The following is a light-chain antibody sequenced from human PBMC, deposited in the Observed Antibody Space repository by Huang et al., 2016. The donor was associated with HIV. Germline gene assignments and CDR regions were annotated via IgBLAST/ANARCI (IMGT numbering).Light chain of an antibody. V-gene: IGKV3-15*01. J-gene: IGKJ1*01. CDR3: QQYNNCPPWT. Sequence: EVVMTQSPVTLSVSPGESATLSCRARQSVNNKLAWFQQKPGHAPRLLIHDASIRDTGIPDRFSGSGSGTEFTLTISSLQAEEFAVYYCQQYNNCPPWTFGQGTKVEIK. CDR2: DAS. CDR1: QSVNNK.